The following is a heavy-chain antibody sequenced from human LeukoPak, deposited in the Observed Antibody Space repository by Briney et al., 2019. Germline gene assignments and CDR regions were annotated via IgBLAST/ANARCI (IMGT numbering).Heavy chain of an antibody. J-gene: IGHJ4*02. D-gene: IGHD3-10*01. CDR1: GFTFSSYA. Sequence: PGGSLRLSCAASGFTFSSYAMHWVRQAPGKGLEWVAVISYDGSNKYYADSVKGRFTISRDNSKNTLYLQMNSLRAEDTAVYYCASSPPFGEYSYWGQGTLVTVSS. V-gene: IGHV3-30-3*01. CDR2: ISYDGSNK. CDR3: ASSPPFGEYSY.